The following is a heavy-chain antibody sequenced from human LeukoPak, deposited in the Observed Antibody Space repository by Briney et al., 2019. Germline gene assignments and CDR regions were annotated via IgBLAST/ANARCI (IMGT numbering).Heavy chain of an antibody. CDR1: GYTFTVYY. V-gene: IGHV1-18*04. Sequence: GASVTVSCMASGYTFTVYYMHWVRQAPGQGLERIGWISAYNSNTNDAQKLQGRVTMTTDTSTSTAYMELRSLRSDDTAVYYCARDPKDGDTYYYYGMDVWGQGTTVTVSS. J-gene: IGHJ6*02. CDR2: ISAYNSNT. D-gene: IGHD5-18*01. CDR3: ARDPKDGDTYYYYGMDV.